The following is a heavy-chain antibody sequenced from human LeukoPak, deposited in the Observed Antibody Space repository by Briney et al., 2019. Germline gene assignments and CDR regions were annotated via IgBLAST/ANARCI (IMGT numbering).Heavy chain of an antibody. D-gene: IGHD6-13*01. CDR1: GFTFSSYA. CDR3: AKARYSSLYYFDY. Sequence: PGGSLRLSCAASGFTFSSYAMSWVRQAPGKGLEWVSSISTSDGTTYFADSVKGRFTISRDNSKNTLYLQMNSLRAEDTAVYFCAKARYSSLYYFDYWGQGTLVPVSS. CDR2: ISTSDGTT. J-gene: IGHJ4*02. V-gene: IGHV3-23*01.